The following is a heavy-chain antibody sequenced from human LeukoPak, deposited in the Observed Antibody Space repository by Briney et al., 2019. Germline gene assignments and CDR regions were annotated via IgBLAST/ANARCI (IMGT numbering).Heavy chain of an antibody. V-gene: IGHV3-7*05. Sequence: PGGSLRLSCAASGFTFSNYWMSWVRHAPAKGLERVANIKQDGSEKYYVDSVKGRFTISRDNAKNSLYLQMNSLRAEDTALYYCAREDQPRGTFDYWGQGILVTVSS. CDR1: GFTFSNYW. D-gene: IGHD2-15*01. J-gene: IGHJ4*02. CDR3: AREDQPRGTFDY. CDR2: IKQDGSEK.